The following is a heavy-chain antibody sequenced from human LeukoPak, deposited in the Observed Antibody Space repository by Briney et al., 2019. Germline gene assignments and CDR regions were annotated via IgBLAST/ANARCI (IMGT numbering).Heavy chain of an antibody. J-gene: IGHJ4*02. Sequence: GGSLRLSCAASGFTFNNYGMHWVRQAPGKGLEWVAFIRYDGNNKYYADSVKGRFTISRDNAKNSLYLQMNSLRAEDTAVYYCAKEGRDGYNYFAGYFDYWGQGTLVTVSS. CDR1: GFTFNNYG. D-gene: IGHD5-24*01. CDR2: IRYDGNNK. CDR3: AKEGRDGYNYFAGYFDY. V-gene: IGHV3-30*02.